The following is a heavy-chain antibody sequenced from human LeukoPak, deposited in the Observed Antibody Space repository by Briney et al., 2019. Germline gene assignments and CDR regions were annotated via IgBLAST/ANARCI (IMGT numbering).Heavy chain of an antibody. CDR2: IFYSGST. D-gene: IGHD3-10*01. Sequence: SETLSLTCTVSGGSISTSNYYWGWIRQPPGKGLEWIGNIFYSGSTYYNPSLKSRVTISVDTSKNQFSLKLSSVTAADTAVYYCARAGSEFDYWGQGALVTVSS. J-gene: IGHJ4*02. CDR1: GGSISTSNYY. CDR3: ARAGSEFDY. V-gene: IGHV4-39*07.